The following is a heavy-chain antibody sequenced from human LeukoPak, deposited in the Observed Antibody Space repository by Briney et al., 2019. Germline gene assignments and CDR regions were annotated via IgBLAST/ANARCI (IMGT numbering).Heavy chain of an antibody. CDR3: ARSEDLSYFDY. V-gene: IGHV3-9*01. J-gene: IGHJ4*02. CDR1: GFTFDDYA. CDR2: ISWNSGSI. Sequence: PGRSLRLSCAASGFTFDDYAMHWVRQAPGKGLEWVSGISWNSGSIGYADSVKGRFTISRDNVKNSLYLQMNSLRAEDTALYYCARSEDLSYFDYWGQGTLVTVSS. D-gene: IGHD1-14*01.